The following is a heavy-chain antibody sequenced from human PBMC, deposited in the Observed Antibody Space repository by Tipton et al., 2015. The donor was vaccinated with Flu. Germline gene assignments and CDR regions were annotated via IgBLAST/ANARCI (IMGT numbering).Heavy chain of an antibody. CDR1: GFTFSGSA. CDR3: IRHEGAQHY. D-gene: IGHD1-26*01. V-gene: IGHV3-73*01. Sequence: VQLVQSGGGLVQPGGSLKLSCAASGFTFSGSAMHWIRQASGKGLEWVGRIRSKANSYATAHAASVKGRFTISRDDSKNTAYLQMNSLKTEDTAVYYCIRHEGAQHYWGQGTLVSVSS. J-gene: IGHJ4*02. CDR2: IRSKANSYAT.